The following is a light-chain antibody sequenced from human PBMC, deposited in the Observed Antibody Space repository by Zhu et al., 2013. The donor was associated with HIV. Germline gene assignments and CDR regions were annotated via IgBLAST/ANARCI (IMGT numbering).Light chain of an antibody. J-gene: IGKJ1*01. CDR1: QSVLNSVNDKNY. CDR3: QQYYSTPVT. Sequence: DIVMTQSPDSLAMSLGERATFNCKSSQSVLNSVNDKNYLAWYQQKPGQPPKLLVYWASTRESGVPDRFSGSGSGTDFTLTISSLQAEDVAVYYCQQYYSTPVTFGQGTKVEI. CDR2: WAS. V-gene: IGKV4-1*01.